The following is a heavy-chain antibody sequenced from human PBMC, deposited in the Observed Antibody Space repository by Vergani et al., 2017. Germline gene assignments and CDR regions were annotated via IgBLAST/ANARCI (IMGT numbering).Heavy chain of an antibody. CDR2: IYTSGST. CDR1: GGSISSGSYY. J-gene: IGHJ6*02. CDR3: ARDSPHYCSGGSCYSGGMDV. D-gene: IGHD2-15*01. Sequence: QVQLQESGPGLVKPSQTLSLTCTVSGGSISSGSYYWSWIRQPAGKGLEWIGRIYTSGSTNYNPSLKSRVTISVDTSKIQFSLKLSSVTAADTAVYYCARDSPHYCSGGSCYSGGMDVWGQGTTVTVSS. V-gene: IGHV4-61*02.